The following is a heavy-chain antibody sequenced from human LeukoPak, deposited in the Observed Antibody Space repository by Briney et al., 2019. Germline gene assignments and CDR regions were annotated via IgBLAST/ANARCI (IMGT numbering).Heavy chain of an antibody. CDR3: ARARSVVPAALPDYYYYYMDV. CDR2: ISSGSTI. V-gene: IGHV3-11*04. Sequence: PGGSLRLSCAASGFTFSDYYMSWIRQAPGKGLEWVSYISSGSTIYYADSVKGRFTISRDNAKNSLYLQMNSLRAEDTAVYYCARARSVVPAALPDYYYYYMDVWGKGTTVTVSS. CDR1: GFTFSDYY. J-gene: IGHJ6*03. D-gene: IGHD2-2*01.